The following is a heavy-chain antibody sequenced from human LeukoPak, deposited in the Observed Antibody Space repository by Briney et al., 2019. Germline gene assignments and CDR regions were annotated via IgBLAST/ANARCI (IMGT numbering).Heavy chain of an antibody. J-gene: IGHJ4*02. CDR1: GYTFTSYG. CDR2: ISGYNGNT. Sequence: GASVKVSCKASGYTFTSYGISWVRQAPGQGLEWMGWISGYNGNTNYAQKLQGRVTMTTDTSTSTAYMELRSLRSDDTAVYYCARVWRGYCSSTSCYAIDYWGQGTLVTVSS. V-gene: IGHV1-18*01. CDR3: ARVWRGYCSSTSCYAIDY. D-gene: IGHD2-2*01.